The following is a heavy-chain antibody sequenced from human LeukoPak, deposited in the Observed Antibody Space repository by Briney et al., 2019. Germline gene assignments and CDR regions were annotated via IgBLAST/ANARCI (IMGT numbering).Heavy chain of an antibody. Sequence: GGTLQVCRQGSGLTVTRYWIGGGRQEPGKRLEGMGIIYPGDSDTRYSPSFQGQVTISADKSISTAYLQWSSLKASDTAMYYCARHVSGSYSYYYYGMDVWGQGTTVTVSS. D-gene: IGHD1-26*01. J-gene: IGHJ6*02. CDR2: IYPGDSDT. CDR1: GLTVTRYW. CDR3: ARHVSGSYSYYYYGMDV. V-gene: IGHV5-51*01.